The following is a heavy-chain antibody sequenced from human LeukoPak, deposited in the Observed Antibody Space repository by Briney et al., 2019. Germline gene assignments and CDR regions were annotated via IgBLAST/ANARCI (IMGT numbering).Heavy chain of an antibody. D-gene: IGHD1-26*01. CDR2: INHSGST. V-gene: IGHV4-34*01. J-gene: IGHJ4*02. Sequence: LETLSLTCAVYGGSFSGYYWSWIRQPPGKGLECIGEINHSGSTNYNPSLKSRVTISVDTSKNQFSLKLSSVTAADTAVYYCARGGPPSIVGAANDYWGQGTLVTVSS. CDR3: ARGGPPSIVGAANDY. CDR1: GGSFSGYY.